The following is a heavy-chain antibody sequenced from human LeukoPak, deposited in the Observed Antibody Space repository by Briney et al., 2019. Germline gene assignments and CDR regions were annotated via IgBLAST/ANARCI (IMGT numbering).Heavy chain of an antibody. CDR1: GFTFSSYA. V-gene: IGHV3-23*01. Sequence: QAGGSLRLSCAASGFTFSSYAMNWVRQAPGKGLEWVSDISGSDDSTFYADSVKGRFTISRDNSKNTLYLQMNSLRAEDTAVYYCAKDGTYYYDSSGYYFVYWGQGTLVTVSS. CDR2: ISGSDDST. CDR3: AKDGTYYYDSSGYYFVY. D-gene: IGHD3-22*01. J-gene: IGHJ4*02.